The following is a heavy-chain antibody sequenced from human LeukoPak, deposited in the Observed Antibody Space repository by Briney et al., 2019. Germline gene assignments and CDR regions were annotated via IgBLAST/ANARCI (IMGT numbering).Heavy chain of an antibody. CDR2: ISYDGSNK. J-gene: IGHJ4*02. Sequence: GGSLRLSCAASGFTFSSYAMHWVRQAPGKGLEWVAVISYDGSNKYYADSVKGRFTISRDNSKNTLYLQMNSLRAEDTAVYYCARDLFGGVVVITSIFDYWGQGTLVTVSS. CDR3: ARDLFGGVVVITSIFDY. V-gene: IGHV3-30-3*01. D-gene: IGHD3-22*01. CDR1: GFTFSSYA.